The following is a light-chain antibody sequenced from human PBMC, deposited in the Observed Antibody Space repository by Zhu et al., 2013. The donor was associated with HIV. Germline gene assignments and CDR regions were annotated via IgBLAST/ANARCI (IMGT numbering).Light chain of an antibody. CDR3: QQYHDYPDFT. J-gene: IGKJ3*01. Sequence: DIQMTQSPSTLSASVGDTVTITCRASQSVSAWLAWYQQKPGKAPKLLIYDASNLDSGVPSRFSGSGSGTDFTLTISSLQPEDFATYYCQQYHDYPDFTFGPGTKVDFK. CDR1: QSVSAW. CDR2: DAS. V-gene: IGKV1-5*01.